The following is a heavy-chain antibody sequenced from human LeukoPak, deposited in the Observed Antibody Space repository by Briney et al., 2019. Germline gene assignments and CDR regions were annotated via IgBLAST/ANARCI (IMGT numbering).Heavy chain of an antibody. CDR3: ARLDSSGYWSSWFDP. CDR2: SYYSGST. J-gene: IGHJ5*02. CDR1: GGSISSGSYY. V-gene: IGHV4-61*10. D-gene: IGHD3-22*01. Sequence: SETLSLTCTVSGGSISSGSYYWSWIRQPAGKGLEWIGYSYYSGSTNYNPSLKSRVTISVDTSKKQFSLKLSSVTAADTAVYYCARLDSSGYWSSWFDPWGQGTLVTVSS.